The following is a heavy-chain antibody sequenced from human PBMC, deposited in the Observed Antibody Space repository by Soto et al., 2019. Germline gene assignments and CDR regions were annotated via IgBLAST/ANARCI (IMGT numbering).Heavy chain of an antibody. CDR1: GFTFSSYP. D-gene: IGHD4-17*01. CDR2: ISDSGGTT. Sequence: PGGSLSLSCAASGFTFSSYPLTWVRQAPGKGLEWVSTISDSGGTTYYADSVKGRFTISRDNSKNTLYLQMSSLTADDTAAYYCAKEDPAYGAFDYWGQGTLVTVSS. V-gene: IGHV3-23*01. CDR3: AKEDPAYGAFDY. J-gene: IGHJ4*02.